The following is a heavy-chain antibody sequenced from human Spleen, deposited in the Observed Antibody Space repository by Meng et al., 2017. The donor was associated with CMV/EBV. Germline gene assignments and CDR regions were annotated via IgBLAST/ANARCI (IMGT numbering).Heavy chain of an antibody. D-gene: IGHD6-19*01. CDR3: TRRGSYWYWYFDV. Sequence: ASGYTLADYHLHWVRQAPGRGLEWMGWINSHSGETNYAQNFQGRVTMTRDTSLNTGYMELTSLKSDDTAVYYCTRRGSYWYWYFDVWGRGTLVTVSS. J-gene: IGHJ2*01. CDR1: GYTLADYH. CDR2: INSHSGET. V-gene: IGHV1-2*02.